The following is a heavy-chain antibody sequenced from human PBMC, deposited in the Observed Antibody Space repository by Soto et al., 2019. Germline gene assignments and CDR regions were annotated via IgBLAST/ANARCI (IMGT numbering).Heavy chain of an antibody. CDR3: ATMGIAARTVYYGMDV. V-gene: IGHV1-24*01. D-gene: IGHD6-6*01. CDR1: GYTLTELS. J-gene: IGHJ6*02. CDR2: FDPEDGET. Sequence: QVQLVQSGAEVKKPGASVKVSCKVSGYTLTELSMHWVRQAPGKGLEWMGGFDPEDGETIYAQKFQGRVTMTEDTATDTASVGLGGVRSENTAVYYCATMGIAARTVYYGMDVWGQGTTVTVSS.